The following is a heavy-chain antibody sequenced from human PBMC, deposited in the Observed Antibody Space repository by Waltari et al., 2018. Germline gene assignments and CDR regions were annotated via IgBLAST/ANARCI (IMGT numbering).Heavy chain of an antibody. CDR1: GGTFGSYA. CDR2: RIPILGTS. D-gene: IGHD6-13*01. CDR3: ASWTWVIAAAGHFDY. Sequence: QVQLVQSGAEVKKPGSSVKVSCKASGGTFGSYAISWVRQAPGQGLAWMGGRIPILGTSTYAQKFQGRVTITADKSTSTAYMELSSLRSEDTAVYYCASWTWVIAAAGHFDYWGQGTLVTVSS. V-gene: IGHV1-69*14. J-gene: IGHJ4*02.